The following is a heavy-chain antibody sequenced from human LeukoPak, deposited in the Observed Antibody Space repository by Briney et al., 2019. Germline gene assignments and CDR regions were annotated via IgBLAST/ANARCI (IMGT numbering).Heavy chain of an antibody. CDR3: ARPQYSGSYYYY. CDR1: GYTFTGYY. J-gene: IGHJ4*02. D-gene: IGHD1-26*01. Sequence: ASVKVSCKASGYTFTGYYMHWVRQAPGQGLEWMGWINPNSGGTNYAQKFQGRVTITRDTSASTAYMELSSLRSEDTAVYYCARPQYSGSYYYYWGQGTLVTVSS. V-gene: IGHV1-2*02. CDR2: INPNSGGT.